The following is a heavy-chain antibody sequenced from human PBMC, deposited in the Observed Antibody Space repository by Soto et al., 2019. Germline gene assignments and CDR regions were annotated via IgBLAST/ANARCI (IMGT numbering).Heavy chain of an antibody. J-gene: IGHJ4*02. CDR3: ATDSRDNDAHLGY. D-gene: IGHD1-1*01. CDR1: GFTFTTLV. V-gene: IGHV1-58*01. Sequence: QMQLVQSGPEVKKPGTSVKVSCKASGFTFTTLVVLWVRQARGHPLEWIGWIVVGSGNTNYAQKYQERVTNTRDMSTGTAYMEVSSLRAEDTAVYYCATDSRDNDAHLGYWGQGTLVTVSS. CDR2: IVVGSGNT.